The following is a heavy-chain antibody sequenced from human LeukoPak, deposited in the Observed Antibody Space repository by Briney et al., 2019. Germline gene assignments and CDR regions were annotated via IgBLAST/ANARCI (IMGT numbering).Heavy chain of an antibody. CDR3: AKAAYYDILTGYSTPNWFDP. CDR2: ISGSVGST. D-gene: IGHD3-9*01. Sequence: GGSLRPSCAASGFTFSSYAMGWVRQAPGEGLEWVSAISGSVGSTYYADSVKGRFTISRDNSKNTLYLQMNSLRAEDTAVYYCAKAAYYDILTGYSTPNWFDPWGQGTLVTVSS. CDR1: GFTFSSYA. V-gene: IGHV3-23*01. J-gene: IGHJ5*02.